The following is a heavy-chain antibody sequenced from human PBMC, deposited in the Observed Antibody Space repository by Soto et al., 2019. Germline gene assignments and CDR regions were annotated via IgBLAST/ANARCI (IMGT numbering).Heavy chain of an antibody. CDR3: EKERSGGGLTLDY. Sequence: QVQLVESGGGVVQPGRSLRLSCAASGFTFSSYGMHWVRQAPGKGLEWVAVISYDGSNKYYADSVKDRVTISRDNSKNTRYQEMNSLSAEDTAGYYCEKERSGGGLTLDYWGQGPLVPVSS. D-gene: IGHD2-15*01. J-gene: IGHJ4*02. CDR1: GFTFSSYG. V-gene: IGHV3-30*18. CDR2: ISYDGSNK.